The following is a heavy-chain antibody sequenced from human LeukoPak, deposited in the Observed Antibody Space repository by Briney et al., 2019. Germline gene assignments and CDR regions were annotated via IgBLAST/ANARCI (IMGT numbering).Heavy chain of an antibody. CDR3: ARGQITGTTNWFDY. J-gene: IGHJ4*02. CDR1: GFSFSDFG. CDR2: VWFDGTNR. Sequence: PGGSLRLSCPASGFSFSDFGMHWVRQAPGKGLEWVAVVWFDGTNRYYADSVKGRFTVSRDNSKNTLDLQMSSLRAEDTAIYYCARGQITGTTNWFDYWGQGTLVTVSS. V-gene: IGHV3-33*01. D-gene: IGHD1-7*01.